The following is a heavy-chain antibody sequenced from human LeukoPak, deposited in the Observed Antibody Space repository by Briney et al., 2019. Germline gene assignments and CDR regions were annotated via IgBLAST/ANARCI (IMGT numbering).Heavy chain of an antibody. J-gene: IGHJ6*03. CDR1: GGSISSYY. Sequence: SETLSLTCTVSGGSISSYYWSWIRQPPGKGLEGIGYIYYSGSTNYNPSLKSRVAISVDTSKNQFSLKLSSVTAADTAVYYCARSPSNYDFWSGLYYYYMDVWGKGTTVTVSS. V-gene: IGHV4-59*01. CDR3: ARSPSNYDFWSGLYYYYMDV. D-gene: IGHD3-3*01. CDR2: IYYSGST.